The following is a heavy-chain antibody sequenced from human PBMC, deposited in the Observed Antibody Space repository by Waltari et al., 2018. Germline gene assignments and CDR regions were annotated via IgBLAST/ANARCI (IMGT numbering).Heavy chain of an antibody. D-gene: IGHD6-19*01. V-gene: IGHV6-1*01. CDR3: ARALQWLVLGGYYYGMDV. J-gene: IGHJ6*02. CDR2: TYYRAKWYN. Sequence: QVQLQQSGPGLVKPSQTLSLTCAISGDSVSSNSAAWNWIRQSPSRGLEWLGRTYYRAKWYNDYAVSVKSRITINPDTSKNQFSLQLNSVTPEDTAVYYCARALQWLVLGGYYYGMDVWGQGTTVTVSS. CDR1: GDSVSSNSAA.